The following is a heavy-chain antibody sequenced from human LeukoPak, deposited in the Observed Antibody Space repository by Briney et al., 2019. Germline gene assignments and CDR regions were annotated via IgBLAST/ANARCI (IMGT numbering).Heavy chain of an antibody. Sequence: GGSLRLSCAASGFTFSVYGMHWVRQAPGKGLEWVSHINSDGDNAYYADSVKGRFAISRDNSKNTLYLQMNSLRAEDTALYYCARRGNAFDFWGQGTMVTVSS. J-gene: IGHJ3*01. CDR3: ARRGNAFDF. CDR1: GFTFSVYG. CDR2: INSDGDNA. D-gene: IGHD3-16*01. V-gene: IGHV3-23*01.